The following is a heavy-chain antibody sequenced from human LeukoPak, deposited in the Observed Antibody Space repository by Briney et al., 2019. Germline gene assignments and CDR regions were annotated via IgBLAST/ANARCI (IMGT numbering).Heavy chain of an antibody. V-gene: IGHV1-69*13. D-gene: IGHD3-9*01. CDR1: GGTFSSYA. CDR2: IIPIFGTA. CDR3: ARKPAGYFDY. Sequence: ASVKVSCKASGGTFSSYAIGWVRQAPGQGLEWMGGIIPIFGTANYAQKFQGRVTITADESTSTAYMELSSLRSEDTAVYYCARKPAGYFDYWGQGTLVTVSS. J-gene: IGHJ4*02.